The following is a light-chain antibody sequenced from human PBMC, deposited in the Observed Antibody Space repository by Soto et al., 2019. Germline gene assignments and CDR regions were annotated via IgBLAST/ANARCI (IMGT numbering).Light chain of an antibody. CDR3: QQYGSSTWT. Sequence: EIVMTQSPATLSVSPGERATLSCRASQSVTSNLAWYQQRPGQAPRLLIYGASTRAIGIPDRFSGSGSGTDFTLTISRLEPEDFAVYYCQQYGSSTWTFGQGTKVDIK. V-gene: IGKV3-20*01. CDR2: GAS. J-gene: IGKJ1*01. CDR1: QSVTSN.